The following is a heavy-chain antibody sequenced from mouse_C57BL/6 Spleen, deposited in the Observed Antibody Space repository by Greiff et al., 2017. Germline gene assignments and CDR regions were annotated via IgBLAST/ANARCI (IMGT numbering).Heavy chain of an antibody. V-gene: IGHV1-59*01. CDR3: ARPGDGYSHWYFDV. CDR2: IDPSVSYT. D-gene: IGHD2-3*01. Sequence: VQLQQPGAELVRPGTSLKLSCKASGYTFTSYWMHWVKQRPGQGLEWIGVIDPSVSYTTYNQKFKGTATFTVDTSSSTAYMQLSSLTSEDSAVYYGARPGDGYSHWYFDVWGTGTTVTVSS. J-gene: IGHJ1*03. CDR1: GYTFTSYW.